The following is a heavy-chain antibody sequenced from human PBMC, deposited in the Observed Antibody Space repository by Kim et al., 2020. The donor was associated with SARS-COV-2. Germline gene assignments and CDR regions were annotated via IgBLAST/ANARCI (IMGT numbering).Heavy chain of an antibody. CDR1: GFTFSSNW. CDR2: IKQDGSEK. CDR3: ARDRSYYYYGMDV. Sequence: GGSLRLSCAASGFTFSSNWMSWVRQAPGKGLEWVANIKQDGSEKYYVDSVKGRFTISRDNAKNSLYLQMNSLRAEDTAVYYCARDRSYYYYGMDVWGQGTTVTVSS. V-gene: IGHV3-7*03. J-gene: IGHJ6*02.